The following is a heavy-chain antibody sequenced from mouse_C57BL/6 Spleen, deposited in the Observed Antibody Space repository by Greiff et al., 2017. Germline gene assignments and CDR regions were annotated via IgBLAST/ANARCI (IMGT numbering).Heavy chain of an antibody. CDR1: GYSFTGYY. V-gene: IGHV1-42*01. D-gene: IGHD2-2*01. J-gene: IGHJ2*01. CDR3: ARAGYVDY. Sequence: EVKLQESGPELVKPGASVKISCKASGYSFTGYYMNWVKQSPEKSLEWIGEINPSTGGTTYNQKFKAKATLTVDKSSSTAYMQLKSLTSEDSAVYYCARAGYVDYWGQGTTLTVSS. CDR2: INPSTGGT.